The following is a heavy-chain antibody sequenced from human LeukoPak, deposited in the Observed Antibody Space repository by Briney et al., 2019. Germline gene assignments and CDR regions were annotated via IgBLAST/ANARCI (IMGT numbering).Heavy chain of an antibody. CDR2: VNPNSGGT. CDR1: GYTFTDDY. D-gene: IGHD3-3*01. CDR3: ARSRIPIFGVAISGPPDFDY. J-gene: IGHJ4*02. Sequence: ASLKVSCKASGYTFTDDYMHWVRQAPGHRLEWLGWVNPNSGGTNYAQTFRGRLTMTGDTSISTAYMEMGRLKSDDTAMYYCARSRIPIFGVAISGPPDFDYWGQGTLVTVSS. V-gene: IGHV1-2*02.